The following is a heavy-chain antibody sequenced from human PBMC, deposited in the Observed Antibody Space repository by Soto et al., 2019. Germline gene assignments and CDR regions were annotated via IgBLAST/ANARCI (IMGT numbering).Heavy chain of an antibody. Sequence: QVQLQQWGAGLLKPSETLSLTCAVYGGSFSGYYWSWIRQPPGKGLEWNGEVNHSGSTNYNPSLKSRVTISVDTSKNQFSLKLSSVTAADTAVYYCARGWSGLVIIRFDPWGQGTLVTVSS. D-gene: IGHD3-9*01. CDR1: GGSFSGYY. J-gene: IGHJ5*02. V-gene: IGHV4-34*01. CDR2: VNHSGST. CDR3: ARGWSGLVIIRFDP.